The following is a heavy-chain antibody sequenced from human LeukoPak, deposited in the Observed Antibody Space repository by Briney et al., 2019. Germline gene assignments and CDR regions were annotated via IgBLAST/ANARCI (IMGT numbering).Heavy chain of an antibody. J-gene: IGHJ5*02. V-gene: IGHV3-30*18. D-gene: IGHD1-7*01. Sequence: GGSLRLSCAASGFTFSSYGMHWVRQAPGKGLEWVAVISYDGSNKYYADSVKGRFTISRDNAKNSLYLQMNSLRAEDTALYYCAKAHGPAITGTAYNWFDPWGQGTLVTVSS. CDR1: GFTFSSYG. CDR2: ISYDGSNK. CDR3: AKAHGPAITGTAYNWFDP.